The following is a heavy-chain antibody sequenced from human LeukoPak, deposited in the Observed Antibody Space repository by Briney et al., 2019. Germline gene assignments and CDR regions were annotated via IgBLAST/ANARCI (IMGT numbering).Heavy chain of an antibody. CDR1: GFTVISNY. D-gene: IGHD5-18*01. CDR3: ARESGYSYGLAGFFDY. J-gene: IGHJ4*02. Sequence: GGSLRLSCAASGFTVISNYMSWVRQAPGKGLEWVSVIYSDGRVHCADSVKGRFTISRDDSKNTLYLQMNSLRAEDTAVYYCARESGYSYGLAGFFDYWGQGTLATVSS. V-gene: IGHV3-53*01. CDR2: IYSDGRV.